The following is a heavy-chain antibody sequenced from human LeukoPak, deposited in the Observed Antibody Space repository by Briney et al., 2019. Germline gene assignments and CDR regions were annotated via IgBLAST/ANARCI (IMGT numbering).Heavy chain of an antibody. CDR1: GVSIRSGSYY. CDR2: MYTSGST. V-gene: IGHV4-61*02. Sequence: SQTLSLTCTVSGVSIRSGSYYWSWIRQPAGKGLEWIGRMYTSGSTNYNPSLKSRVTISLDTSMNQFSLKLSSVAAADTAVYYCTRSYGYSSSWYGSDWFDPWGQGTLVTVSS. J-gene: IGHJ5*02. CDR3: TRSYGYSSSWYGSDWFDP. D-gene: IGHD6-13*01.